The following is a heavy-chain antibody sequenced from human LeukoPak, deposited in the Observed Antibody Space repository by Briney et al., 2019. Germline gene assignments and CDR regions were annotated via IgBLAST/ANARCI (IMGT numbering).Heavy chain of an antibody. CDR3: ARYQSGAFDI. V-gene: IGHV4-4*07. D-gene: IGHD2-2*01. Sequence: SETLSLTCTVSGGSISSSHWSWIRRPPGKGLEWIGRIYSSGSTNYNTSLKSRVTMSVDTSKDQFSLKLSSVTAADTAVYYCARYQSGAFDIWGQGTMVTVSS. CDR2: IYSSGST. J-gene: IGHJ3*02. CDR1: GGSISSSH.